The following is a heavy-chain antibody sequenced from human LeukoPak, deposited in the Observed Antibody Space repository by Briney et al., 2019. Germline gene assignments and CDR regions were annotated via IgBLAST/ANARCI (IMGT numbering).Heavy chain of an antibody. V-gene: IGHV1-46*01. CDR1: GYTFTRYY. Sequence: ASVKVSCKASGYTFTRYYMYWVRQAPGQGLEWMGIINPSGGSTSYSQKFQGRVTMTSDTSTSTVYMELSSLRSGDTAVYYCARVHDYGDLRYLDYWGQGTLVTVSS. J-gene: IGHJ4*02. CDR2: INPSGGST. CDR3: ARVHDYGDLRYLDY. D-gene: IGHD4-17*01.